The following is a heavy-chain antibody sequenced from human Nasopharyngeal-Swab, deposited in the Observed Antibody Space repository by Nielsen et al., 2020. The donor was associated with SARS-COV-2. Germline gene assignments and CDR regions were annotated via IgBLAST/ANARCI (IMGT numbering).Heavy chain of an antibody. CDR1: GFTFSDYD. CDR2: IGGSGGGT. V-gene: IGHV3-23*01. D-gene: IGHD3-10*01. CDR3: AKHVRRIDMIRGILRVGLGNYLDS. J-gene: IGHJ4*02. Sequence: GGSLRLSCAAYGFTFSDYDMSWVRQAPGKGLEWVSVIGGSGGGTYYADSVKGRFTISRDNSNTVYLQMNSLRAGDTAVYYCAKHVRRIDMIRGILRVGLGNYLDSWGQGTLVTVSS.